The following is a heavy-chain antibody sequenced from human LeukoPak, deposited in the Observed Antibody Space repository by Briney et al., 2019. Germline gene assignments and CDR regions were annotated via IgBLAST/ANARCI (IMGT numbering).Heavy chain of an antibody. CDR3: ARASSYYYDSGGPD. V-gene: IGHV3-53*01. CDR1: GSTVSSNY. D-gene: IGHD3-22*01. J-gene: IGHJ4*02. Sequence: GSLRLSCAVSGSTVSSNYMIGVRQAPGKGLEWVSVIYTGGGTYYADSVKGRFTISRDNSESTLYLQMNSLRVEDTAVYYCARASSYYYDSGGPDWGQGTLVTVSS. CDR2: IYTGGGT.